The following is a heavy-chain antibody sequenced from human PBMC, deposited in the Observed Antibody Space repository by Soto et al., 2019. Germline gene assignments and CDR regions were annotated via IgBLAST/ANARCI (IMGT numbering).Heavy chain of an antibody. V-gene: IGHV4-59*08. CDR3: ARHGDIVVVPAAMVAFDI. J-gene: IGHJ3*02. D-gene: IGHD2-2*01. Sequence: SETLSLTCTVSGGSISSYYWSWIRQPPGKGLEWIGYIYYSGSTNYNPSLKSRVTISVGTSKNQFSLKLSSVTAADTAVYYCARHGDIVVVPAAMVAFDIWGQGTMVTVSS. CDR1: GGSISSYY. CDR2: IYYSGST.